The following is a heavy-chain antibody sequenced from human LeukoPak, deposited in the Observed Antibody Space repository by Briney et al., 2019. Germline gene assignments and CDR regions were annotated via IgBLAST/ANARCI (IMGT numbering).Heavy chain of an antibody. CDR3: ARYGKEQPAFDY. V-gene: IGHV1-2*06. D-gene: IGHD4-17*01. Sequence: GASVKVSCKAFGYTFTGYYMHWVRQAPGQGLEWMGRINPNSGGTNYAQKFQGRVTMTRDTSISTAYMKLSRLRSDDTAVYYCARYGKEQPAFDYWGQGTLVTVSS. CDR1: GYTFTGYY. CDR2: INPNSGGT. J-gene: IGHJ4*02.